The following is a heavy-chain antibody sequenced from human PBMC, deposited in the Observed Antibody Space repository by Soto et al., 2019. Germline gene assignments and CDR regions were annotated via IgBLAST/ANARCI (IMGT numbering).Heavy chain of an antibody. CDR2: IYYSGST. Sequence: PSETLSLTCPVSGGSISSFYWVWSRQPPGEGLELIGYIYYSGSTNYHPSLKSRVTISVDTSKNQFSLKLSSVTAADTAVYYCARVPHYDLEYYYGMDVWGQGTTVTVSS. V-gene: IGHV4-59*01. CDR3: ARVPHYDLEYYYGMDV. D-gene: IGHD3-3*01. CDR1: GGSISSFY. J-gene: IGHJ6*02.